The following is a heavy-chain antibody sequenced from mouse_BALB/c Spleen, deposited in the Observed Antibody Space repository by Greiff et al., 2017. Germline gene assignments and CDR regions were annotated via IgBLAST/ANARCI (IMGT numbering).Heavy chain of an antibody. CDR1: GFSLTSYG. J-gene: IGHJ4*01. V-gene: IGHV2-9*02. CDR3: ARAYGNYGDAMDY. D-gene: IGHD2-1*01. Sequence: VKLMESGPGLVAPSQSLSITCTVSGFSLTSYGVPWVRQPPGKGLEWLGVIWAGGSTNYNSALMSRLSISKDNSKSQVFLKMNSLQTDDTAMYYCARAYGNYGDAMDYWGQGTSVTVSS. CDR2: IWAGGST.